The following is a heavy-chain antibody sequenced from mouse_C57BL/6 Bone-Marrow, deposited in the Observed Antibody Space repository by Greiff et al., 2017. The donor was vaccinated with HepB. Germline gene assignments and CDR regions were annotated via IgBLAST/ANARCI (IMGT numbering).Heavy chain of an antibody. CDR2: IDPSDSYT. V-gene: IGHV1-59*01. CDR1: GYTFTSYW. J-gene: IGHJ4*01. D-gene: IGHD3-2*02. Sequence: QVQLQQPGAELVRPGTSVKLSCKACGYTFTSYWMHWVKQRPGQGLEWIGVIDPSDSYTNYNQKFKGKATLTVDTSSSTAYMQLSSLTSEDSAVYYCARDSSGYPYYYAMDYWGQGTSVTVSS. CDR3: ARDSSGYPYYYAMDY.